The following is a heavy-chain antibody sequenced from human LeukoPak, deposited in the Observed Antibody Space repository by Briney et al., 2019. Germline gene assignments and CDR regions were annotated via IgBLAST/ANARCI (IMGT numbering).Heavy chain of an antibody. V-gene: IGHV3-7*03. Sequence: GGSLRLSCVASGFTFNKYWMSWVRQAPGKGLEWVANIKRDGSARYYVDSVRGRFTISRDNAKNSLYLQMNSLRAEDTAVYYCAKSRLNIAAAVPFDYWGQGTLVTVSS. J-gene: IGHJ4*02. CDR1: GFTFNKYW. D-gene: IGHD6-13*01. CDR2: IKRDGSAR. CDR3: AKSRLNIAAAVPFDY.